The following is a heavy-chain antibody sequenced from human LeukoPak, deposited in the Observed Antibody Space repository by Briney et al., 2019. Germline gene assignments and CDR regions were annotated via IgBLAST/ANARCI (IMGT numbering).Heavy chain of an antibody. J-gene: IGHJ4*02. CDR1: GFTFSDHF. V-gene: IGHV3-72*01. D-gene: IGHD1-26*01. CDR3: ASIRGTFGY. Sequence: GGSLRLSCAASGFTFSDHFLDWVRQAPGKGLEWVGRTRNKANSYITEYAASVKGRFTISRDDSKNSLYLPMSSLKTDDTAMYYCASIRGTFGYWGQGTLVTVSS. CDR2: TRNKANSYIT.